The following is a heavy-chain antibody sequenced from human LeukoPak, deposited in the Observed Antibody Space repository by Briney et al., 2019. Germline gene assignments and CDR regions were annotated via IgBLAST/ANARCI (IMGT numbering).Heavy chain of an antibody. V-gene: IGHV1-46*01. CDR1: GYTFTSYY. Sequence: ASVKVSCKASGYTFTSYYMHWVRQAPGQGLEWMAIINPSGGSTRYAQRFQGRVTMTRDTSMSTVYMELSSLRSEDTAVYYCARDSRPSYDSSGYYYPGDYWGQGTLVTVSS. D-gene: IGHD3-22*01. CDR2: INPSGGST. CDR3: ARDSRPSYDSSGYYYPGDY. J-gene: IGHJ4*02.